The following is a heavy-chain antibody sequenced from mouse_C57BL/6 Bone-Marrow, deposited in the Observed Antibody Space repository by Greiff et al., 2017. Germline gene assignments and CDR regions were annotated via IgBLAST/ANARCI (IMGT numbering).Heavy chain of an antibody. CDR3: AGSLSYPWYFDV. D-gene: IGHD6-1*01. J-gene: IGHJ1*03. V-gene: IGHV1-4*01. Sequence: VQLQQSGAELARPGASVKMSCKASGYTFTSYTMHWVKQRPGQGLEWIGYINPSSGYTKYNQKFKDKATLTADKSSSTAYMQLSSLTSEDSAVYYCAGSLSYPWYFDVWGTGTTVTVSS. CDR2: INPSSGYT. CDR1: GYTFTSYT.